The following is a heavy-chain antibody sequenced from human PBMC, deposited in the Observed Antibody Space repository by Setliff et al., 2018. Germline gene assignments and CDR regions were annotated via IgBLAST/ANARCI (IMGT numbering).Heavy chain of an antibody. V-gene: IGHV1-18*01. D-gene: IGHD1-26*01. CDR1: GYTFLSYG. Sequence: GASVKVSCKTAGYTFLSYGLSWVRQAPGQGLEWMGWISAYTGKTDYAPRFQGRVTMTTDPSTTTAYMELRGLKFDDAAVYYCARGGIYTEGYYYYMDVWGKGTTVTVSS. CDR3: ARGGIYTEGYYYYMDV. J-gene: IGHJ6*03. CDR2: ISAYTGKT.